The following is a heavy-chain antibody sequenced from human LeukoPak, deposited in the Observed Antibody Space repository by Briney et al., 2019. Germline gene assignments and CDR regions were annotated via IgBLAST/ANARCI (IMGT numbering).Heavy chain of an antibody. D-gene: IGHD4-11*01. V-gene: IGHV3-74*01. CDR1: GFTFSSYW. Sequence: WGSLRLSCAASGFTFSSYWMHWVRQAPGKGLMWVSRINSDGSGTTYADSVRGRFTISRDNAKSTLYLQMNSLRAEDTAVYYCARVRDDYTHFDCWGQGTLVTVSS. J-gene: IGHJ4*02. CDR2: INSDGSGT. CDR3: ARVRDDYTHFDC.